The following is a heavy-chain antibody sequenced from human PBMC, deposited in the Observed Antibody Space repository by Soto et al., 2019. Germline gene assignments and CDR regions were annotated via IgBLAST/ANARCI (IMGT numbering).Heavy chain of an antibody. J-gene: IGHJ4*02. CDR3: ARQDILTGTYFDY. D-gene: IGHD3-9*01. CDR1: GYTFTSYA. V-gene: IGHV1-3*01. Sequence: QVQLVQSGAEVKKPGASVKVSCKASGYTFTSYAMHWMRQAPGQRLEWMGWINAGNGNTKYSQKFQGRVTITRDTSASTAYMELSSLRSEDTAVYYCARQDILTGTYFDYWGQGTLVTVSS. CDR2: INAGNGNT.